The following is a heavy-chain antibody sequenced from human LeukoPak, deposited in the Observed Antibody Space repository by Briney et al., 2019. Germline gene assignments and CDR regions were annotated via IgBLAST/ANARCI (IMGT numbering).Heavy chain of an antibody. D-gene: IGHD5-12*01. V-gene: IGHV1-18*01. J-gene: IGHJ6*02. CDR1: GYTFTSYG. CDR2: TSAYNGNT. CDR3: ASPRGYSGYDGDRPRLRYGMDV. Sequence: VASVKVSCKASGYTFTSYGISWVRQAPGQGLEWMGWTSAYNGNTNYAQKLQGRVTMTTDTSTSTAYMELRSLRSDDTAVYYCASPRGYSGYDGDRPRLRYGMDVWGQGTTVTVSS.